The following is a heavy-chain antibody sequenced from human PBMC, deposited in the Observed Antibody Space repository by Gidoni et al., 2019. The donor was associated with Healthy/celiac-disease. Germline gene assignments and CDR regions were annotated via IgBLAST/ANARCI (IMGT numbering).Heavy chain of an antibody. CDR2: IRYDGSNK. J-gene: IGHJ4*02. CDR3: AKDVHYYFDY. D-gene: IGHD3-3*02. V-gene: IGHV3-30*02. CDR1: GFTFSSYG. Sequence: QVQLVESGGGVVQPGGSLRLSCAASGFTFSSYGMHWVRQAPGKGLEWVAFIRYDGSNKYYADSVKGRFTISRDNSKNTLYLQMNSLRAEDTAVYYCAKDVHYYFDYWGQGTLVTVSS.